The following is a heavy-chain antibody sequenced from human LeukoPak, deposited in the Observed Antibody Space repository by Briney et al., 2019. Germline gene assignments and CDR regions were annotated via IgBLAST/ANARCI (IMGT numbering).Heavy chain of an antibody. Sequence: SVKVSCKASGGTFSSYAISWVRQAPGQGLEWMGGIIPIFGTANYAQKFQVRVTITADESTSTAYMELSSLRSEDTAVYYCARDRSVVGATYNWFDPWGQGTLVTVSS. CDR1: GGTFSSYA. V-gene: IGHV1-69*13. D-gene: IGHD1-26*01. CDR3: ARDRSVVGATYNWFDP. CDR2: IIPIFGTA. J-gene: IGHJ5*02.